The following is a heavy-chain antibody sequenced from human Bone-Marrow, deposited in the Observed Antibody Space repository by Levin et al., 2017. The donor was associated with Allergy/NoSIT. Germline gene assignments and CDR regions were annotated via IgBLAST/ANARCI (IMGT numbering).Heavy chain of an antibody. D-gene: IGHD3-10*01. Sequence: ASVKVSCKASGYSFTGYYIHWVRQAPGQGLEWMGRINPSNGGTNYAQKFQGRVTMTRDTSISTAYMELSRLRSDDTAVYYCAKGRGLLLWLKFWGQGTQVTVSS. CDR2: INPSNGGT. CDR1: GYSFTGYY. J-gene: IGHJ4*02. CDR3: AKGRGLLLWLKF. V-gene: IGHV1-2*06.